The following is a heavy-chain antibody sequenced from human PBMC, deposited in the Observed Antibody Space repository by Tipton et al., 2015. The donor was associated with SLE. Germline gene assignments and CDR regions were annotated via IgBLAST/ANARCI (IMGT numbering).Heavy chain of an antibody. D-gene: IGHD3/OR15-3a*01. CDR2: VDNSGST. CDR3: ARTSLGFNFWTGSPFDP. Sequence: TLSLTCSVPGGSISTYYWNWIRQPPGKGLEWIGYVDNSGSTNYNPSLRSRLTISVDTSRNQFSLKLNSLTAADTAVYYCARTSLGFNFWTGSPFDPWGQGTLVTVSA. CDR1: GGSISTYY. J-gene: IGHJ5*02. V-gene: IGHV4-59*01.